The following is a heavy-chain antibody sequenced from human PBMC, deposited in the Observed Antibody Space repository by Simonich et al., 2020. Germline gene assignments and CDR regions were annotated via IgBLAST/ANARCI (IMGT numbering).Heavy chain of an antibody. V-gene: IGHV1-2*02. CDR2: INPNRGGT. J-gene: IGHJ4*02. D-gene: IGHD3-10*01. CDR3: ARWPSIPASYGSGSYFDY. Sequence: QVQLVQSGAEVKKPGASVKVSCKASGYTFTGYYMHWVRQAPGQGLDWSGWINPNRGGTNYAQKFQGRVTLNRYPSISTAYMELSRLRSDDTAVDYCARWPSIPASYGSGSYFDYWGQGTLVTVSS. CDR1: GYTFTGYY.